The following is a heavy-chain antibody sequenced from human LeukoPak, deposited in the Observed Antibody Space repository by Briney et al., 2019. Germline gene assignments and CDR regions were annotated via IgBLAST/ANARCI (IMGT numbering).Heavy chain of an antibody. CDR2: IKQDGSEK. J-gene: IGHJ4*02. CDR1: GFTFSRYW. Sequence: GGSLRLSCAASGFTFSRYWMSWVRQAPGKGPEWVANIKQDGSEKYYVDSVKGRFTISRDNAKNSLYLQMNSLRAEDTAVYYCAREYSSSYYFDYWGQGTLVTVSS. V-gene: IGHV3-7*01. D-gene: IGHD6-6*01. CDR3: AREYSSSYYFDY.